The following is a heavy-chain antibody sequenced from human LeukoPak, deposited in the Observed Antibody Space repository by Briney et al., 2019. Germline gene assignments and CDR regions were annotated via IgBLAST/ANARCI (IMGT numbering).Heavy chain of an antibody. CDR1: GGSISSSSYY. CDR2: IYYSGST. CDR3: ARGRVAAPKYYFDY. V-gene: IGHV4-39*01. Sequence: SETLSLTCTVSGGSISSSSYYWGWIRQPPGKGLEWIGSIYYSGSTYYNPSLKSRVTISVDTSKNQFSLKLSSVTAADTAVYYCARGRVAAPKYYFDYWGQGTLVTVSS. J-gene: IGHJ4*02. D-gene: IGHD2-15*01.